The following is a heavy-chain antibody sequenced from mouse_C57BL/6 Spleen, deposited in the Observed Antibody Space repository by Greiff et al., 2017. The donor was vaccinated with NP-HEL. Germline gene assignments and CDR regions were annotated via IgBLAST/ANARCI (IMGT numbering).Heavy chain of an antibody. Sequence: QVQLQQPGAELVMPGASVKLSCKASGYTFTSYWMHWVKQRPGQGLEWIGEIDPSDSYTNYNQKFKGKSTLTVDKSSSTAYMQLSSLTSEDSAVYYCARGYYGPGDYWGQGTTLTVSS. CDR1: GYTFTSYW. CDR3: ARGYYGPGDY. D-gene: IGHD1-1*01. J-gene: IGHJ2*01. V-gene: IGHV1-69*01. CDR2: IDPSDSYT.